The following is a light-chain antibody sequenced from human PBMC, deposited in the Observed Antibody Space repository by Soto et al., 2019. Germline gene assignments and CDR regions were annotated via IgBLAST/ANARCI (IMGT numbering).Light chain of an antibody. J-gene: IGKJ1*01. Sequence: PSTLSASVGDRVTITCRASQSIDTWLAWYQQKPGEVPKVLIYKVSNLQRGVPSRFSGSGSGTEFTLTISGLQPDDFATYYCQHYKFFPWTFGQGTKVDIK. CDR3: QHYKFFPWT. CDR1: QSIDTW. CDR2: KVS. V-gene: IGKV1-5*03.